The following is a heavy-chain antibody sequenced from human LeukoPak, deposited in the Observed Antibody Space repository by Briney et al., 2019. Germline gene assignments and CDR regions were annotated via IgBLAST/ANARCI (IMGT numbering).Heavy chain of an antibody. CDR3: AAKGNGYTGIYVFAH. J-gene: IGHJ4*02. CDR1: GFGVSVNY. V-gene: IGHV3-66*01. D-gene: IGHD1-26*01. CDR2: LYASGTT. Sequence: GGSLRLSCAASGFGVSVNYMSWVRQAPGKGLEWVSVLYASGTTKYADSVKGRFTISRDTSDNTLNLQMNGLGAEDSAVYYCAAKGNGYTGIYVFAHWGQGTLVTVSA.